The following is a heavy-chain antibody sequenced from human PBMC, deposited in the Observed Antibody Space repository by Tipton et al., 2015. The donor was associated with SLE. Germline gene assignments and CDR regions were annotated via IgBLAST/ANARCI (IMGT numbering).Heavy chain of an antibody. J-gene: IGHJ6*03. V-gene: IGHV4-4*02. Sequence: PGLVKPSGTLSLTCAVSGGSISSSNWWSWVRQPPGKGLECIGEIYHSGSTNYNPSLKSRVTISVDTSKNQFSLKLSSVTAADTAVYYCARASSSWPYYYYYMDVWGKGTTVTVSS. CDR2: IYHSGST. CDR3: ARASSSWPYYYYYMDV. CDR1: GGSISSSNW. D-gene: IGHD6-13*01.